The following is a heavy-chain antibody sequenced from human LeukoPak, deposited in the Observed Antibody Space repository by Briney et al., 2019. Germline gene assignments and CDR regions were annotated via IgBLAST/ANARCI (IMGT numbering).Heavy chain of an antibody. Sequence: GSLRLSCAASGFTFSSYAMSWVRQAPGKGLEWIGEINHSGSTNYNPSLKSRVTISVDTSKNQFSLKLSSVTAADTAVYYCARAGEDIVVVPAAMVGPYYFDYWGQGTLVTVSS. CDR2: INHSGST. CDR3: ARAGEDIVVVPAAMVGPYYFDY. J-gene: IGHJ4*02. V-gene: IGHV4-34*01. D-gene: IGHD2-2*01. CDR1: GFTFSSYA.